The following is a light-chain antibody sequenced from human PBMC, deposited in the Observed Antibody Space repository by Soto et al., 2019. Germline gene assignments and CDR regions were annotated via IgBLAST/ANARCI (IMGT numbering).Light chain of an antibody. Sequence: DIQMTQSPPSVSASVGYRVTITCRASQDVGKWLAWYQQKPGKAPTLLIHGASSLQSGVPPRYSGSVYGTDCTITISSLQQEDVSTYDCQQANSFTITFGQGTRLEIK. J-gene: IGKJ5*01. CDR2: GAS. CDR3: QQANSFTIT. CDR1: QDVGKW. V-gene: IGKV1-12*01.